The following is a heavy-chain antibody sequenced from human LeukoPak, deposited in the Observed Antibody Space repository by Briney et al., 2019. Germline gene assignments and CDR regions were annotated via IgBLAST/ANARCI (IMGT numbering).Heavy chain of an antibody. D-gene: IGHD4-17*01. V-gene: IGHV1-46*01. CDR1: GYTFTNYH. CDR2: INPSGGST. Sequence: ASVKVSCKASGYTFTNYHIHWVRQAPGQGLEWMGIINPSGGSTSNAQKFQGRVTMTRDMSTSTVYMELSSLTSEDMAIYYCAKYGLSPYFDYWGQGALVTVSS. CDR3: AKYGLSPYFDY. J-gene: IGHJ4*02.